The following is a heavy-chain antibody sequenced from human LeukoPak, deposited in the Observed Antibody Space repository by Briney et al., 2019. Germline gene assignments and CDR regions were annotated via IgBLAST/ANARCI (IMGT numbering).Heavy chain of an antibody. Sequence: SETLSLTCTVSGGSISSSSYYWGWIRQPPGKGLEWIGEINHSGSTNYNPSLKSRVTISVDTSKNQFSLKLSSVTAADTAVYYCARDDYYYDSSGYYYLGLDWGQGTLVTVSS. V-gene: IGHV4-39*07. J-gene: IGHJ4*02. CDR1: GGSISSSSYY. CDR2: INHSGST. CDR3: ARDDYYYDSSGYYYLGLD. D-gene: IGHD3-22*01.